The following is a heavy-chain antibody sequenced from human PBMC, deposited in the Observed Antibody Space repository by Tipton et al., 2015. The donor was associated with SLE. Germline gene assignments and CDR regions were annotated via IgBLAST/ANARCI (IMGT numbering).Heavy chain of an antibody. J-gene: IGHJ3*02. V-gene: IGHV4-59*01. CDR3: ARDRPGDWAFDI. D-gene: IGHD7-27*01. CDR1: GGSINNYY. CDR2: ISDSGST. Sequence: TLSLTCTVSGGSINNYYWSWIRQPPGKGLDWIGYISDSGSTNYNPSLKSRVTISVDKSKSQFSLRLNSVTAADTAVYYCARDRPGDWAFDIWGQVTLVTVSS.